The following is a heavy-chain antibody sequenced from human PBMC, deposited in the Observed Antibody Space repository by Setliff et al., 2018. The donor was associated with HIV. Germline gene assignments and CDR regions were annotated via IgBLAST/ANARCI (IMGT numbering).Heavy chain of an antibody. CDR3: ARGNRNYYDSSGTVFDY. CDR1: GGSISSGGYY. CDR2: IYYSGST. V-gene: IGHV4-31*03. D-gene: IGHD3-22*01. J-gene: IGHJ4*02. Sequence: LSLTCTVSGGSISSGGYYWSWIRQHPGKGLEWIGYIYYSGSTYYNPSLKSRVTISVDTSKNQFSLKLSSVTAADTAVYYCARGNRNYYDSSGTVFDYWGQGTLVTVSS.